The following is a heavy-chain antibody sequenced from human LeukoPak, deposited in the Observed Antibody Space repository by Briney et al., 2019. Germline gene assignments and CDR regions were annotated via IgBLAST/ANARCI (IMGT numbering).Heavy chain of an antibody. CDR2: LNPNTGNT. CDR3: ARGRNALIWFGELLSMLDP. CDR1: GYTFTSYE. Sequence: ASVKVSCKTSGYTFTSYEITWVRQASGQGLEWMGWLNPNTGNTGYAQKFQGRFTMTRNTSISTAYLELSSLRSEDTAVYYCARGRNALIWFGELLSMLDPWGQGTLVTVSS. D-gene: IGHD3-10*01. J-gene: IGHJ5*02. V-gene: IGHV1-8*01.